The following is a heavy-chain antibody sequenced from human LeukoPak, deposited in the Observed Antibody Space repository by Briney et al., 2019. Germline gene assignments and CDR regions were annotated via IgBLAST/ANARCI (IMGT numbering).Heavy chain of an antibody. Sequence: SETLSLTCTVSGGSISNYYWSWIRQSAGQGLEWIGRIYSSGNTNYNPSLKSRVIMSVDTSKNQFSLKMTSVTAADTAVYYCARLKWEGSYYYYYMDVWGKGTTVTVSS. D-gene: IGHD1-26*01. CDR3: ARLKWEGSYYYYYMDV. CDR1: GGSISNYY. CDR2: IYSSGNT. J-gene: IGHJ6*03. V-gene: IGHV4-4*07.